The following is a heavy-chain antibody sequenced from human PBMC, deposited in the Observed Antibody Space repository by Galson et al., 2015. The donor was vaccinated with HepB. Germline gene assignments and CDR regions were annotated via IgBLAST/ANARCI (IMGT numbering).Heavy chain of an antibody. Sequence: SVKVSCKASGYTFTSYYMHWVRQAPGQGLEWMGIINPSGGSTSYAQKFQGRVTMTRDTSTSTVYMELSSLRSEDTAVYYCARDKGVAARRIFLDYNWFDPWGQGTLVTVSS. CDR2: INPSGGST. CDR1: GYTFTSYY. J-gene: IGHJ5*02. D-gene: IGHD6-6*01. CDR3: ARDKGVAARRIFLDYNWFDP. V-gene: IGHV1-46*01.